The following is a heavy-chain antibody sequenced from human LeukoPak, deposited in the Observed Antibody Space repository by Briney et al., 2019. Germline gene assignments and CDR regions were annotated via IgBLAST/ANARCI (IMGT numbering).Heavy chain of an antibody. CDR3: ARVLGMGYCSGGSCYGS. CDR2: INPNSGGT. CDR1: GYTFTGYY. D-gene: IGHD2-15*01. V-gene: IGHV1-2*02. Sequence: ASVKVSCKASGYTFTGYYMHWVRQAPGQGLEWMGWINPNSGGTNYAQKFQGRVTMTRDTSISTAYMELSRLRSDDTAVYYCARVLGMGYCSGGSCYGSWGQGTLVTVSS. J-gene: IGHJ5*02.